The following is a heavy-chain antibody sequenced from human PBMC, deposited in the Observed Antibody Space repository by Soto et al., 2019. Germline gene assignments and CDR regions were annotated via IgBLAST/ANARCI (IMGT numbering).Heavy chain of an antibody. CDR3: AIGGEMETFSNFCYY. D-gene: IGHD2-8*01. CDR2: ISPYNGTT. Sequence: GDAGQVSCKAPGYTYTTYGIRWGRQAPGQGNEWMGWISPYNGTTKYAEKFQGEMTMTTDTATSTAYMDLRSLRSDDTAVYYCAIGGEMETFSNFCYY. CDR1: GYTYTTYG. V-gene: IGHV1-18*04. J-gene: IGHJ6*01.